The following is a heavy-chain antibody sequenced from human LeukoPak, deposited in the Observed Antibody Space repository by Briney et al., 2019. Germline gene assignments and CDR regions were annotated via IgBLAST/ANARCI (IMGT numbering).Heavy chain of an antibody. CDR2: IHHNGGT. CDR3: ARRSIVATVNAAFDV. V-gene: IGHV4-39*01. D-gene: IGHD5-12*01. J-gene: IGHJ3*01. CDR1: GGSIRSSSYN. Sequence: PSETLSLTCTVSGGSIRSSSYNWVWIRQPPGKGLEWIGSIHHNGGTYYSPSLKSRVTISVDTSKNQFSLRLSSVTAEDTAVYFCARRSIVATVNAAFDVWGQGTMVIVSS.